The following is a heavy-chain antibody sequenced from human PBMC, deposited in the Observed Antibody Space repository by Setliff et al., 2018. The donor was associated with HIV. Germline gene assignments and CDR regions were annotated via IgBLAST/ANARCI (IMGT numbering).Heavy chain of an antibody. CDR1: GGSISSDDYY. V-gene: IGHV4-30-4*08. D-gene: IGHD5-18*01. CDR2: ITYSGST. J-gene: IGHJ4*02. Sequence: SETLSLTCTVSGGSISSDDYYWNWIRQPPGKGLEWIGYITYSGSTYYNPSLKSRVIISVDTSKNQFSLRLSSVTAADTAVYYCARDQKGYSYGYFDSWGQGTLVTVSS. CDR3: ARDQKGYSYGYFDS.